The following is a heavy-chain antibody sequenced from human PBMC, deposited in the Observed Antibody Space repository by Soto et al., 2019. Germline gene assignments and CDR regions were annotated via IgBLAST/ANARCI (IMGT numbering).Heavy chain of an antibody. CDR2: MSYSGIT. CDR3: ATMGTPATGLYYFDN. J-gene: IGHJ4*02. D-gene: IGHD1-7*01. Sequence: SETLSLTCTVSGVSISSGSYYWSWIRQPPGKGLEWIGFMSYSGITSYNASLKSRITMSVDTSKSQFSLSLSFVTAADTAVYYCATMGTPATGLYYFDNWGQGTLVTVSS. CDR1: GVSISSGSYY. V-gene: IGHV4-30-4*01.